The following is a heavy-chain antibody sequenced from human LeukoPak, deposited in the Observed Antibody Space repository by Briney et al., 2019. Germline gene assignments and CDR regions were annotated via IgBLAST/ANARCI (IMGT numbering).Heavy chain of an antibody. D-gene: IGHD3-22*01. V-gene: IGHV3-9*01. CDR3: AKGTYDSSGYYLAYFDY. Sequence: GGSLRLSCAASGFTFDDYAMHWVRQAPGKGLEWVSGSSWNSGSIGYADSVKGRFTISRDNAKNSLYLQMNSLRAEDTALYYCAKGTYDSSGYYLAYFDYWGQGTLVTVSS. CDR2: SSWNSGSI. J-gene: IGHJ4*02. CDR1: GFTFDDYA.